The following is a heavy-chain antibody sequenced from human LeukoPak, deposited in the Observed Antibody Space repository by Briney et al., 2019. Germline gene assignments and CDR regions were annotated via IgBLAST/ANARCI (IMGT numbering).Heavy chain of an antibody. J-gene: IGHJ6*03. D-gene: IGHD6-6*01. V-gene: IGHV3-30*18. Sequence: GGSLRLSCAASGFTFSSYAMHWVRQAPGKGLDWVAVISYDGSNKYYADSVKGRFTISRDNSKNTLYLQMNSLRPEDTAVYYCAKDQKAKSSSSNYYYYYMDVWGKGTTVTVSS. CDR3: AKDQKAKSSSSNYYYYYMDV. CDR2: ISYDGSNK. CDR1: GFTFSSYA.